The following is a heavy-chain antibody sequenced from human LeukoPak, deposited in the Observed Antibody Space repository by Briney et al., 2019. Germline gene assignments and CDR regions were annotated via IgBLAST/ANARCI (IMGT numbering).Heavy chain of an antibody. CDR2: NYYSGST. CDR1: GGSISSYY. Sequence: MASETLSLTCTVSGGSISSYYWSWIRQPPGKGLEWIGYNYYSGSTNYNPSLKSRVTISVDTSKNQFSLKLSSVTAADTAVYYCARDKSGSHDGWGQGTLVTVSS. V-gene: IGHV4-59*01. D-gene: IGHD1-26*01. CDR3: ARDKSGSHDG. J-gene: IGHJ4*02.